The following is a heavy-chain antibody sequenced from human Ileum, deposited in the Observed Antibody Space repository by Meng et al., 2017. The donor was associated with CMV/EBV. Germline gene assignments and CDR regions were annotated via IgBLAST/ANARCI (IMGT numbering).Heavy chain of an antibody. CDR3: DLRRSGDDY. D-gene: IGHD2-21*01. CDR2: ISPMFGTA. Sequence: VSCKASGGNLNHYAISWVRQAPGQGLEWVGGISPMFGTASYAQKFQGRVTITTDESTRTSYMELSSLRFEDTAVYYCDLRRSGDDYWGQGTLVTVSS. J-gene: IGHJ4*02. V-gene: IGHV1-69*05. CDR1: GGNLNHYA.